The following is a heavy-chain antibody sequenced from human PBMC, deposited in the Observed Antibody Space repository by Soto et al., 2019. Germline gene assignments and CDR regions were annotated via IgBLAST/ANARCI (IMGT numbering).Heavy chain of an antibody. CDR1: GFTFSSYA. D-gene: IGHD6-13*01. Sequence: LRLSCAASGFTFSSYAMSWVRQAPGKGPEWVSAISGSGGSTYYADSVKGRFTISRDNSKNTLYLQMNSLRAEDTAVYYCAKHPKQQHTRGPFDYWGQGTLVTVSS. CDR2: ISGSGGST. V-gene: IGHV3-23*01. J-gene: IGHJ4*02. CDR3: AKHPKQQHTRGPFDY.